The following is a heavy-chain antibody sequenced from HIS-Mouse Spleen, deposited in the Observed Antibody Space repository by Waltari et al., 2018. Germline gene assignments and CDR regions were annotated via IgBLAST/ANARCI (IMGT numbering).Heavy chain of an antibody. V-gene: IGHV4-39*07. CDR2: IYYSGST. Sequence: QLQLQESGPGLVKPSETLSLTCTVSGGSISSSSYYWGWIRQPPGKGLERIGSIYYSGSTYYNPTLKRRVTISVHTSKNQFSLKLSSVTAAGTAVYYCAREIPYSSSWYDWYFDLWGRGTLVTVSS. D-gene: IGHD6-13*01. CDR1: GGSISSSSYY. J-gene: IGHJ2*01. CDR3: AREIPYSSSWYDWYFDL.